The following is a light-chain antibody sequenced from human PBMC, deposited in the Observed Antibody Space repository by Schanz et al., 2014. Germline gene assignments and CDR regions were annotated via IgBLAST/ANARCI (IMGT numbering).Light chain of an antibody. CDR1: QSVSSN. V-gene: IGKV3-15*01. CDR3: QLPAT. CDR2: GAS. Sequence: EIVMTQSPATLSVSPGERATLSCRASQSVSSNLAWFQQKPGQAPRLLIYGASTRATGIPARFSGSGSGTDFTLTISRLEPEDFAVYYCQLPATFGQGTKVEIK. J-gene: IGKJ1*01.